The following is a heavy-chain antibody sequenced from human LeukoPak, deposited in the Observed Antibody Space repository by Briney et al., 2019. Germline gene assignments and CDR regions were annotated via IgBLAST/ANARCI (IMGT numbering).Heavy chain of an antibody. CDR1: GGSISSGGYY. Sequence: SQTLSLTCTVSGGSISSGGYYWSWIRQHPGKGLEWIGYIYYSGSTNYNPSLKSRVTISVDTSKNQFSLKLSSVTAADTAVYYCARAPGYCSGGSCYQEYYFDYWGQGTLVTVSS. J-gene: IGHJ4*02. D-gene: IGHD2-15*01. CDR2: IYYSGST. V-gene: IGHV4-31*03. CDR3: ARAPGYCSGGSCYQEYYFDY.